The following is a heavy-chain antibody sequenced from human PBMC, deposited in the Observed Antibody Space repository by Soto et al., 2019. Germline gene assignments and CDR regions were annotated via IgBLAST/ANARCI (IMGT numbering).Heavy chain of an antibody. V-gene: IGHV1-69*13. CDR3: ARETRPGAKFNWFDP. Sequence: SVKVSCKASGGTFSSYAISWVRQAPGQGLEWMGGIIPIFGTANYAQKFQGRVTITADESTSTAYMELSSLRSEDTAVYYCARETRPGAKFNWFDPWGQGTLVTVSS. J-gene: IGHJ5*02. CDR1: GGTFSSYA. D-gene: IGHD7-27*01. CDR2: IIPIFGTA.